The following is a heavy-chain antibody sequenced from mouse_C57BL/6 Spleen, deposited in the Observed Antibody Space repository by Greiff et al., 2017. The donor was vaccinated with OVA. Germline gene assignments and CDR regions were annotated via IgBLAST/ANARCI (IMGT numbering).Heavy chain of an antibody. CDR3: ARMPPNYYGSSPWYFDV. CDR1: GYAFSSSW. V-gene: IGHV1-82*01. D-gene: IGHD1-1*01. Sequence: QVQLKQSGPELVKPGASVKISCKASGYAFSSSWMNWVKQRPGKGLEWIGRIYPGDGDTNYNGKFKGKATLTADKSSSTAYMQLSSLTSEDSAVYFCARMPPNYYGSSPWYFDVWGTGTTVTVSS. CDR2: IYPGDGDT. J-gene: IGHJ1*03.